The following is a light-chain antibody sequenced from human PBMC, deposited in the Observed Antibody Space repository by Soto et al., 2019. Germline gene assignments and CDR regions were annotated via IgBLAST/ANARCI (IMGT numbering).Light chain of an antibody. CDR2: DVS. Sequence: QSVLTQPASVSGSPGQSITISCTGTSSDVGGYNYVAWYQQYPGKAPKVMIYDVSNRPSGVSIRFSGSKSGTTASLTISGLQAEDEADYYCSSYTSTSTYVFGTGTKVT. J-gene: IGLJ1*01. CDR1: SSDVGGYNY. V-gene: IGLV2-14*01. CDR3: SSYTSTSTYV.